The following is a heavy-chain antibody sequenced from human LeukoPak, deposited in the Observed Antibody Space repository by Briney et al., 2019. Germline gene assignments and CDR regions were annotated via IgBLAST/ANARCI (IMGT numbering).Heavy chain of an antibody. CDR3: ARQGYTYYYDSSGYYPFDY. Sequence: PETLSLTCTVSGGSISSSSYSWGWIRQPPGKGLEWIGSIYYSGSTYYNPSLKSRVTISVDTSKNQFSLKLSSVTAADTAVYYCARQGYTYYYDSSGYYPFDYWGQGTLVTVSX. CDR2: IYYSGST. CDR1: GGSISSSSYS. D-gene: IGHD3-22*01. V-gene: IGHV4-39*01. J-gene: IGHJ4*02.